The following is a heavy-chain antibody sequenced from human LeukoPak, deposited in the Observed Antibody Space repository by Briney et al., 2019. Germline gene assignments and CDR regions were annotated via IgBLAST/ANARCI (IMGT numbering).Heavy chain of an antibody. CDR2: ISSSSSYI. Sequence: GGPLRLSCAASGFTFSSYSMNWVRQAPGKGLEWVSSISSSSSYIYYADSVKGRFIISRDNAKNSLYLQMNSLRAEDTAVYYCARDSSGYQTPSDYWGQGTLVTVSS. CDR3: ARDSSGYQTPSDY. D-gene: IGHD3-22*01. V-gene: IGHV3-21*01. J-gene: IGHJ4*02. CDR1: GFTFSSYS.